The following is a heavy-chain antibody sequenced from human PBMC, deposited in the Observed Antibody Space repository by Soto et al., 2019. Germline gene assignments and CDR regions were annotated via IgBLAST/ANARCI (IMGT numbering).Heavy chain of an antibody. CDR2: ISAYNGNT. D-gene: IGHD2-2*03. V-gene: IGHV1-18*01. CDR3: ARDGYCSSTSCTYYYYYYMDV. CDR1: GYTFTSYC. Sequence: ASVKVSCKASGYTFTSYCISWVRQAPGQGLEWMGWISAYNGNTNYAQKLQGRVTMTTDTSTGTAYMELRCLRSDDTAVYYCARDGYCSSTSCTYYYYYYMDVWGKGTTVTVSS. J-gene: IGHJ6*03.